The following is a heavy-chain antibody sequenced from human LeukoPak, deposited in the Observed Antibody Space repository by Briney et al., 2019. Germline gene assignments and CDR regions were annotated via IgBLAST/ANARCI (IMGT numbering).Heavy chain of an antibody. V-gene: IGHV3-23*01. Sequence: GGSLRLSCAASGFTFSSYAMSWVRQAPGKGLEWVSGFSVSDQTTYYADSVKGRFTISRDNSKNTLYLQMNSLRAEDTAVYYCAKDTIGGYYFDYWGQGTLVTVSS. D-gene: IGHD5-24*01. CDR2: FSVSDQTT. CDR3: AKDTIGGYYFDY. CDR1: GFTFSSYA. J-gene: IGHJ4*02.